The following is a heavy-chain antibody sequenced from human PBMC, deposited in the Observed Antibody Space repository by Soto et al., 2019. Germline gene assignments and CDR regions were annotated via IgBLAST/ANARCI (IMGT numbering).Heavy chain of an antibody. J-gene: IGHJ6*03. CDR3: ARVWQDWTYDYYYFKDV. CDR2: IYYSGST. CDR1: GGSISSGGYY. V-gene: IGHV4-31*01. Sequence: HVQLQESGPGLVKLSQTLALTCSVSGGSISSGGYYWRWICPHPVKALEWIGYIYYSGSTYYNPSLKSSVPISGDTSTYQFPLTLSSVTAADTAVYYCARVWQDWTYDYYYFKDVSGKGNTLT. D-gene: IGHD1-1*01.